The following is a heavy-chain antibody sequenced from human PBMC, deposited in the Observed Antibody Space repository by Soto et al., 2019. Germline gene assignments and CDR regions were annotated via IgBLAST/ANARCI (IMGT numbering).Heavy chain of an antibody. CDR3: ARRRGIAARHYYYYMDV. CDR2: MNPNSGNT. J-gene: IGHJ6*03. Sequence: GASVKVSCKASGYTFTSYDINWVRQATGQGLEWMGWMNPNSGNTGYAQKFQGRVTMTRNTSISTAYMELSSLRSEDTAVYYCARRRGIAARHYYYYMDVWGKGTTVTVSS. D-gene: IGHD6-6*01. V-gene: IGHV1-8*01. CDR1: GYTFTSYD.